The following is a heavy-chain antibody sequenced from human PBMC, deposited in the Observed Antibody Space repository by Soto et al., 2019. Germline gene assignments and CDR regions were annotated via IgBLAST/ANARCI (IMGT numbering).Heavy chain of an antibody. CDR1: GFSISTSGVG. CDR2: IYWDDDK. Sequence: QITLKESGPTLVKPTQTLTLTGTFSGFSISTSGVGVGCISQPPGKALEWLALIYWDDDKRYSPSLKSRLTITKDTSKNQVVLTMTNMDPVDTATYYCAHAPSNCISTSCYSFDPWGQGTLVNVSS. J-gene: IGHJ5*02. CDR3: AHAPSNCISTSCYSFDP. D-gene: IGHD2-2*01. V-gene: IGHV2-5*02.